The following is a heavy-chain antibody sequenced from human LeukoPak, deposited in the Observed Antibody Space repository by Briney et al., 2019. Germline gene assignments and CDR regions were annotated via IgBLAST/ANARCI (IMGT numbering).Heavy chain of an antibody. CDR1: GFTFSSYS. J-gene: IGHJ4*02. CDR3: ARDQGEIVPAAMPH. CDR2: ISSSSSYI. D-gene: IGHD2-2*01. Sequence: GGSLRLSCAASGFTFSSYSMNWVRQAPGKGLEWVSSISSSSSYIYYADSMKGRFTISRDNAKNSLYLQMNSLRAEDTAVYYCARDQGEIVPAAMPHWGQGTLVTVSS. V-gene: IGHV3-21*01.